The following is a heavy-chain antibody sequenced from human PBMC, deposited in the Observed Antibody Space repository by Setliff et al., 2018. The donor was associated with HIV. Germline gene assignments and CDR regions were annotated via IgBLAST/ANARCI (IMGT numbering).Heavy chain of an antibody. CDR3: ARAACGGDCYPDY. CDR1: SGSVSRSDYY. J-gene: IGHJ4*02. V-gene: IGHV4-39*01. Sequence: SETLSLTCTVSSGSVSRSDYYWGWIRQTPGKGLEWIGSIYWSGLTFYNPSLKSRVTISVDTSKNLFSLRLSSVTASDTAVYYCARAACGGDCYPDYWGQGTLVTVSS. D-gene: IGHD2-21*02. CDR2: IYWSGLT.